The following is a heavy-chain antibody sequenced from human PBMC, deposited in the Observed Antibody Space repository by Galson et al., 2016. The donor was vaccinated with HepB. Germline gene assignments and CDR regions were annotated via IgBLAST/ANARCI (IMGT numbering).Heavy chain of an antibody. D-gene: IGHD3-3*01. CDR2: FYHGGST. CDR1: RYSITSGYY. J-gene: IGHJ4*02. Sequence: ETLSLTCTVSRYSITSGYYWGWIRQPPGKGLEWIGSFYHGGSTYYNPSLKSRVTISVDTSRNQFSLRLSSVTAADTAVYYCARLWSNWGQGTLVTVSS. V-gene: IGHV4-38-2*02. CDR3: ARLWSN.